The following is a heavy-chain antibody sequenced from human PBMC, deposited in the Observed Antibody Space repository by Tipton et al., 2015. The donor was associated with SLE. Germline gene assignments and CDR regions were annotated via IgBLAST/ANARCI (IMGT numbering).Heavy chain of an antibody. CDR1: GGSISSYY. V-gene: IGHV4-59*01. CDR3: ARRIEMATAHDAFDI. D-gene: IGHD5-24*01. J-gene: IGHJ3*02. Sequence: TLSLTCTVSGGSISSYYWSWIRQPPGKGLERIAYIYYSGSTNYNPSLQSRVTISVDTSKNQFSLKLSSVTAADTAVYYCARRIEMATAHDAFDIWGQGTMVNVSS. CDR2: IYYSGST.